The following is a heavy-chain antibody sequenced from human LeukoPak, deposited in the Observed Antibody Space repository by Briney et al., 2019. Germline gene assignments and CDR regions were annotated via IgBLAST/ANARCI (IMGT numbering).Heavy chain of an antibody. CDR3: ARDRGIVVGDY. CDR2: ISAYNGNT. J-gene: IGHJ4*02. Sequence: ASVKVSCKASGYTFTSYGISWVRQAPGQGLEWMGWISAYNGNTNYAQKLQGRVTMTTDTSTSTAHMELRSLRSDDTAVYYCARDRGIVVGDYWGQGTLVTVSS. D-gene: IGHD1-26*01. CDR1: GYTFTSYG. V-gene: IGHV1-18*01.